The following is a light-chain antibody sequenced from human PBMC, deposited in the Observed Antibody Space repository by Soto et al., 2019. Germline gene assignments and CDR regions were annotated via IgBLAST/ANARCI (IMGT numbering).Light chain of an antibody. CDR2: LNSDGSH. CDR1: SGHSSYA. J-gene: IGLJ1*01. Sequence: QLVLTQSPSASASLGASVKLTCTLGSGHSSYAIAWHQQQPEKGPRYLMKLNSDGSHSRGDGIPDRFSGSSSGAERYLTISSLQSEDEADYYCQTWGTGIHVFGTGPKVTVL. CDR3: QTWGTGIHV. V-gene: IGLV4-69*01.